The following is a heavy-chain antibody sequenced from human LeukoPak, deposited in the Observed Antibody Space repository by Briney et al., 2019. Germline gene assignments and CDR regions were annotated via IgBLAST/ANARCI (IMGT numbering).Heavy chain of an antibody. CDR3: ARAGIVVVHYEDWEWFDP. V-gene: IGHV1-2*02. D-gene: IGHD2-2*01. CDR2: INPNSGGT. J-gene: IGHJ5*02. CDR1: GYTFTGYY. Sequence: ASVKVSCKAAGYTFTGYYMHWVRQAPGQGLEWMGWINPNSGGTNYAQKFQGRVTMTRDTSISTAYMELSGLRSDDTAVYYCARAGIVVVHYEDWEWFDPWGQGTLVTVSS.